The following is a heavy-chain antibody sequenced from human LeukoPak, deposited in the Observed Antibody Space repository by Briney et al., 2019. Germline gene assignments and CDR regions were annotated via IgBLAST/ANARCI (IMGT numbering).Heavy chain of an antibody. Sequence: ASVNVSCKASGYTFTGYYMHGVRPAPGQGLEGMGWINPNSGGTNYAQKFQGRVTMTRDTSISTAYMEQTRLRSDDTAVYYCARRCTXEIAKWFDPWGQGTLVTVSS. CDR2: INPNSGGT. CDR3: ARRCTXEIAKWFDP. J-gene: IGHJ5*02. CDR1: GYTFTGYY. D-gene: IGHD5-24*01. V-gene: IGHV1-2*02.